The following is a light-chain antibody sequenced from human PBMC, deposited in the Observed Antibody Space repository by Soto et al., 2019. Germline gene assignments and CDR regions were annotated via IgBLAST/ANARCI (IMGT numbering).Light chain of an antibody. CDR3: QQSHNWYT. CDR2: DAS. J-gene: IGKJ2*01. V-gene: IGKV3-11*01. Sequence: EIVLTQSPATLSLSPGERATLSCRASQSVSSYLAWYQQKPGQAPRLLIYDASNRATGIPARFSGSGSGTEFTLTINSLQSEDFAVYYCQQSHNWYTFGQGTEVEIK. CDR1: QSVSSY.